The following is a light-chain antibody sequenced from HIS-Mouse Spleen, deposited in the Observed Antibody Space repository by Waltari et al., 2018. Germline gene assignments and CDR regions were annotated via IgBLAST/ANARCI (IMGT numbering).Light chain of an antibody. Sequence: SYELTQPSSVSVSPGQTARITCSGDVLAKKYARWFQQKPGQAPVLVIYKDSERPSGIPERLSGSSEGTTVTLTISGAQVEDEADYYCYSAADNNLGVFGGGTKLTVL. CDR3: YSAADNNLGV. CDR1: VLAKKY. V-gene: IGLV3-27*01. J-gene: IGLJ3*02. CDR2: KDS.